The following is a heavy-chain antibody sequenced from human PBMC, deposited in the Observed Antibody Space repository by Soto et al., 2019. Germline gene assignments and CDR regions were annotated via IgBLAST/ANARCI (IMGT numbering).Heavy chain of an antibody. Sequence: QVQLQQWGAGLLKPSETLSLTCAVYGGSFSGYYWSWIRQPPGKGLEWIGEINHSGSTNYSPSLKSRVTISVDTSKNQFSLKLSSVTAADTAVYYCARVGGYDFWSGYPNYYYMDVWGKGTTVTVSS. CDR1: GGSFSGYY. V-gene: IGHV4-34*01. J-gene: IGHJ6*03. CDR2: INHSGST. D-gene: IGHD3-3*01. CDR3: ARVGGYDFWSGYPNYYYMDV.